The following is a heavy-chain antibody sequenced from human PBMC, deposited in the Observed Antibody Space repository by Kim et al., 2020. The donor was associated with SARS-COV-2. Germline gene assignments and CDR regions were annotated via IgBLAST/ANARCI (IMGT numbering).Heavy chain of an antibody. J-gene: IGHJ4*02. CDR2: INHSGST. Sequence: SETLSLTCAVYGGSFSGYYWSWIRQPPGKGLEWIGEINHSGSTNYNPSLKSRVTISVDTSKNQFSLKLSSVTAADTAVYYCARLGPKSSGWYRTGGYWGQGTLVTVSS. CDR3: ARLGPKSSGWYRTGGY. D-gene: IGHD6-19*01. V-gene: IGHV4-34*01. CDR1: GGSFSGYY.